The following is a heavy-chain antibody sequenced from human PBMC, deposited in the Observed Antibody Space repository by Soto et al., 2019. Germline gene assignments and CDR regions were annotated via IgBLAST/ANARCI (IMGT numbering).Heavy chain of an antibody. CDR2: IWFDGSNK. V-gene: IGHV3-33*01. Sequence: QVQLVESGGGVVQPGRSLRLSCAASGFTFSNYGMQWVRQAPGKGLEWVAVIWFDGSNKYYADSVKGRFTISRDNSRNTLYLEMNSLRAEDTAVYYCARDHTYGSGTSYGHNWFDPWGQGTLVTVSS. CDR3: ARDHTYGSGTSYGHNWFDP. CDR1: GFTFSNYG. D-gene: IGHD3-10*01. J-gene: IGHJ5*02.